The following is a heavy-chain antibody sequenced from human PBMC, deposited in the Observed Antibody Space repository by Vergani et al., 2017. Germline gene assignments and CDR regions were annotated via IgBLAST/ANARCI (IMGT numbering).Heavy chain of an antibody. J-gene: IGHJ4*02. Sequence: VQLVESGGGLVQPGGSLRLSCAASGFTFSSYAMSWVRQAPGKGLEWVSAISGSGGSTDYADSVKGRFTISRDKSKNTLYLQMNSLRAEDTAVYYCAKDLWAGGSSWYPFDYWGQGTLVTVSS. D-gene: IGHD6-13*01. CDR3: AKDLWAGGSSWYPFDY. V-gene: IGHV3-23*04. CDR2: ISGSGGST. CDR1: GFTFSSYA.